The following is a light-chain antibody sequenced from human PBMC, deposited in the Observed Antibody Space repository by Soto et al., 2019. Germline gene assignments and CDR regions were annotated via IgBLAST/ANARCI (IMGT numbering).Light chain of an antibody. J-gene: IGKJ4*01. CDR1: QRISSTY. CDR2: GAS. V-gene: IGKV3-20*01. Sequence: EIVLTQSPGSLSLSPGERATLSCTASQRISSTYLAWYHQKPGQAPRLLVYGASTRATGIPDRFNGSGSGTDFTLTISRLEPEDFAVYYCQQYGRSHTFGG. CDR3: QQYGRSHT.